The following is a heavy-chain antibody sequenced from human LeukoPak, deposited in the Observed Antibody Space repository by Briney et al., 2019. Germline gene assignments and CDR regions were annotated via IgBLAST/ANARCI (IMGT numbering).Heavy chain of an antibody. CDR3: ARDKWGGFDY. J-gene: IGHJ4*02. V-gene: IGHV3-48*03. CDR1: GFTFSSYE. CDR2: ISSSGSTI. Sequence: AGGSLRLSCAASGFTFSSYEMNWVREAPGKGVEWVSYISSSGSTIYYADCVKGRFTISRDNAKNSLYLQMNSLRAEDTAVYYCARDKWGGFDYWGQGTLVTVSS. D-gene: IGHD7-27*01.